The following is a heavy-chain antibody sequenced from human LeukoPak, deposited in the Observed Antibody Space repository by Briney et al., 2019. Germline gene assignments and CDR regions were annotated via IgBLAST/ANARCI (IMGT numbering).Heavy chain of an antibody. CDR2: ISYDGRQN. J-gene: IGHJ5*02. Sequence: GGSLRLSCAASGFTFSTYAMNWVRQAPGKGLEWVAVISYDGRQNYYADSVKGRFTISRDNSKNTLYLQMNSQRDEDSAAYYCAKDYLGSSRSFDPWGQGTLVTVSS. D-gene: IGHD2-2*01. CDR1: GFTFSTYA. V-gene: IGHV3-30*04. CDR3: AKDYLGSSRSFDP.